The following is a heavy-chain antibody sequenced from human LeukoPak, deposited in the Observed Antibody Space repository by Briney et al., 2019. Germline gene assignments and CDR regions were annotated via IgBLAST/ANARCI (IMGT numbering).Heavy chain of an antibody. Sequence: ASVKVSCKASGYTFTGYYMHWVRQAPGQGLEWMGWINPNSGGTNYAQKFQGRVTMTRDTSISTAYMELSRLRSDDTAVYYCAHSPGNYDFWSGYFAYYYMDVWGKGTTVTVSS. CDR3: AHSPGNYDFWSGYFAYYYMDV. D-gene: IGHD3-3*01. J-gene: IGHJ6*03. V-gene: IGHV1-2*02. CDR1: GYTFTGYY. CDR2: INPNSGGT.